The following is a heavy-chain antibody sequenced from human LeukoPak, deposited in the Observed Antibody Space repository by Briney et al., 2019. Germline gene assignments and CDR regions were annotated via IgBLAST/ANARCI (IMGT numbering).Heavy chain of an antibody. CDR2: IYYSGST. J-gene: IGHJ4*02. V-gene: IGHV4-34*01. Sequence: SETLSLTCAVYGGSFSGYYWSWIRQPPGKGLEWIGSIYYSGSTYYNPSLKSRVTIPVDTSKNQFSLKLSSVTAADTAVYYCVRLHSSSFYYFDYWGQGTLVTVSS. D-gene: IGHD6-13*01. CDR1: GGSFSGYY. CDR3: VRLHSSSFYYFDY.